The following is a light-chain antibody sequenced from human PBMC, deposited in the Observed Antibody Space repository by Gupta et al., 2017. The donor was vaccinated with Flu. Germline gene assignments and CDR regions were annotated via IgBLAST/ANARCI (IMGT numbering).Light chain of an antibody. CDR2: GAS. CDR1: QSVSNT. CDR3: QQYNNWPPYT. Sequence: EIVMTQSPATLSVSPGERATLSCRASQSVSNTLAWYQQKPGQAPRLLIYGASNRATCVPARFSGSGSGTEFTLTISSLQSEDFAVYYCQQYNNWPPYTFGQGTKLEIK. J-gene: IGKJ2*01. V-gene: IGKV3-15*01.